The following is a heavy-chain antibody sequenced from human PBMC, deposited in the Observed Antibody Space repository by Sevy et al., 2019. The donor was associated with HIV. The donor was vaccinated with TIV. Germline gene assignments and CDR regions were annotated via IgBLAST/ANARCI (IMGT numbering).Heavy chain of an antibody. CDR3: ARGGHFNDRSAKWDFDF. CDR2: IWNDGSNK. CDR1: GFTFSNYG. Sequence: GGSLRLSCAASGFTFSNYGMHWVRQAPGKGLEWVAVIWNDGSNKYYADSVKGRFTISRDNSKNTLYLQMNSLRVEDTAVYFCARGGHFNDRSAKWDFDFRGQGTLVTVSS. D-gene: IGHD3-22*01. V-gene: IGHV3-33*01. J-gene: IGHJ4*02.